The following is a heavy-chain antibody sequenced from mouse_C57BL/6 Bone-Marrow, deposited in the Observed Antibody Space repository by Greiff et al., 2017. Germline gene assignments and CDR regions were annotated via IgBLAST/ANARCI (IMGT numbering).Heavy chain of an antibody. CDR2: INPNNGGT. V-gene: IGHV1-26*01. Sequence: VQLQQSGPELVKPGASVKISCKASGYSFTDYYMNWVKQSHGKSLEWIGDINPNNGGTSYNQKFKGKATLTVAKSSSTAYMELRSLTSEDSAVYYCARNDRTTIVEEYAMNYWGREASVTTAS. J-gene: IGHJ4*01. CDR1: GYSFTDYY. CDR3: ARNDRTTIVEEYAMNY. D-gene: IGHD1-1*01.